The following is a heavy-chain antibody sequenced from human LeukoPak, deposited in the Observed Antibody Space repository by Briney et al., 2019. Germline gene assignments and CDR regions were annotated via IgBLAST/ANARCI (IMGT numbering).Heavy chain of an antibody. CDR3: ARDGGSRIYYYVMDV. V-gene: IGHV4-59*01. J-gene: IGHJ6*02. Sequence: PSETLSLTCTVSGGSISSYYWSWIRQPPGKGLEWIGYIYYSGSTNYNPSLKRRVTISVDTSKNQFSLKLSSVTAADTAVYYCARDGGSRIYYYVMDVWGQGTTVTVSS. CDR1: GGSISSYY. D-gene: IGHD3-16*01. CDR2: IYYSGST.